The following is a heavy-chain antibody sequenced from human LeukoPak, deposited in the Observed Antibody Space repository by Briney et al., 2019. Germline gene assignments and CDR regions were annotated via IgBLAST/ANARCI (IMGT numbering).Heavy chain of an antibody. CDR1: GYTLTELS. Sequence: ASVKVSCKVSGYTLTELSMHWVRPAPGKGLEWMGGFDPEDGETIYAQKFQGRVTMTEDTSTDTAYMELSSLRSEDTAVYYCATDGPGGQLWLHWGQGTLVTVSS. J-gene: IGHJ4*02. CDR2: FDPEDGET. D-gene: IGHD5-18*01. CDR3: ATDGPGGQLWLH. V-gene: IGHV1-24*01.